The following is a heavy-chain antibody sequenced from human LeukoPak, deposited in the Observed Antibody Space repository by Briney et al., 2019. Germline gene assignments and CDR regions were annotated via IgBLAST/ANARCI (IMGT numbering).Heavy chain of an antibody. J-gene: IGHJ5*02. Sequence: GASVKVSCKASGGTFSSYAISWVRQAPGQGLEWMGRIIPIFGTANYAQKFQGRVTITTDESTSTAYMELSSLRSEDTAVYYCARVYYDILTGYPGDWFDPWGQGTLVTVSS. D-gene: IGHD3-9*01. V-gene: IGHV1-69*05. CDR1: GGTFSSYA. CDR2: IIPIFGTA. CDR3: ARVYYDILTGYPGDWFDP.